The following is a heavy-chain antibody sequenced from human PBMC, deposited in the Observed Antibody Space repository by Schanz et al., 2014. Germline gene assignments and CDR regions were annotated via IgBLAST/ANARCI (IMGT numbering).Heavy chain of an antibody. D-gene: IGHD2-15*01. Sequence: QVQLVESGGGVVQPGRSLRLSCAASGFIFSNYGMHWVRQAPGKGLEWVAVIWYDENNKYYADSVKGRFTMSRDNSKNTLYLQMNTLRAEDTAVYYCARDRGYCSGGSCLTFDYWGQGTLVTVSS. J-gene: IGHJ4*02. V-gene: IGHV3-33*01. CDR2: IWYDENNK. CDR1: GFIFSNYG. CDR3: ARDRGYCSGGSCLTFDY.